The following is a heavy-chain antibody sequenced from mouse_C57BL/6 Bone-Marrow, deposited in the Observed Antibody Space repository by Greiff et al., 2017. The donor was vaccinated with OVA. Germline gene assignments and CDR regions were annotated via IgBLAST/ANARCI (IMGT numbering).Heavy chain of an antibody. CDR1: GYSFTDYN. D-gene: IGHD4-1*01. J-gene: IGHJ2*01. Sequence: VQLKESGAELARPGASVKISCKASGYSFTDYNMNWVKQSNGKSLEWIGVINPNYGTTSYNQKFKGKATLTVDQSSSTAYMQLNSLTSEDSAVYYCAREGGANWDGGYWGQGTTLTVSS. V-gene: IGHV1-39*01. CDR3: AREGGANWDGGY. CDR2: INPNYGTT.